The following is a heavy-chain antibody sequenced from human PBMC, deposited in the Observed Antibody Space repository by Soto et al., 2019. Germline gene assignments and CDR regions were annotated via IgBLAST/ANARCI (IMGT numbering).Heavy chain of an antibody. D-gene: IGHD4-4*01. CDR2: TRNKANSYTT. J-gene: IGHJ4*02. CDR1: GFTFSDHY. V-gene: IGHV3-72*01. CDR3: ARAKSNYQTFDH. Sequence: GGSLRLSCAASGFTFSDHYMDWVRQAPGKGLEWVGRTRNKANSYTTEYAASVKGRFTISRDDSKNSLYLQMNSLKTEDTAVYYCARAKSNYQTFDHWGQGSQVTVSS.